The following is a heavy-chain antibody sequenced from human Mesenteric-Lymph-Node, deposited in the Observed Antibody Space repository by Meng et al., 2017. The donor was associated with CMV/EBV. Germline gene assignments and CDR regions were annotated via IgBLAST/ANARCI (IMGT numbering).Heavy chain of an antibody. CDR2: IGTAGDT. J-gene: IGHJ4*02. D-gene: IGHD5-24*01. Sequence: SCAASGFTFSSYDMHWVRQGTGKGLEWVSAIGTAGDTYYPGSVKGRFTISRENAKNSLYLQMNSLRAGDTAVYYCTGYNPFFRVKDYWGQGTLVTVSS. CDR3: TGYNPFFRVKDY. CDR1: GFTFSSYD. V-gene: IGHV3-13*01.